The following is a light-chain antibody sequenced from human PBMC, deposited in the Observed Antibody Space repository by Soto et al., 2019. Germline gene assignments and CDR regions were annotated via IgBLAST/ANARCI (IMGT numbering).Light chain of an antibody. CDR3: MQALQTPLT. Sequence: DIVMTQSPLSLPVTPGEPASISCRSSQSLLHSNGYNYLDWYLQKPGQSPQLLIYLVSNRASGVPGRFSGSGSGTHFTLKISRVEAEDVGLYYCMQALQTPLTFGQGTRLEIK. V-gene: IGKV2-28*01. J-gene: IGKJ5*01. CDR1: QSLLHSNGYNY. CDR2: LVS.